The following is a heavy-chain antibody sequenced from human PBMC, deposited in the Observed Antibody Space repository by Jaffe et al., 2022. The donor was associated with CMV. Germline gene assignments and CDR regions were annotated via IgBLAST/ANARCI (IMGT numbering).Heavy chain of an antibody. J-gene: IGHJ6*03. V-gene: IGHV4-34*01. CDR3: ARSEGSYYDFWSGHYYYMDV. Sequence: QVQLQQWGAGLLKPSETLSLTCAVYGGSFSGYYWSWIRQPPGKGLEWIGEINHSGSTNYNPSLKSRVTISVDTSKNQFSLKLSSVTAADTAVYYCARSEGSYYDFWSGHYYYMDVWGKGTTVTVSS. CDR1: GGSFSGYY. D-gene: IGHD3-3*01. CDR2: INHSGST.